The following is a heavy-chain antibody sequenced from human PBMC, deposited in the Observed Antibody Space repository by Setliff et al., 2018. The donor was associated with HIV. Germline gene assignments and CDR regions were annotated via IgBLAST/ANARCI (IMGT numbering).Heavy chain of an antibody. CDR2: IYYSGST. CDR1: GGSISSHY. CDR3: ARQRGGRVTIFGVSGGWFDP. V-gene: IGHV4-59*08. Sequence: PSETLSLTCSVSGGSISSHYWSWIRQPPGKGLEWIGYIYYSGSTDYNPSLKSRVTISIDTSKNQFSLKLSSVTAADTAVYYCARQRGGRVTIFGVSGGWFDPWGQGTLVTVSS. D-gene: IGHD3-3*01. J-gene: IGHJ5*02.